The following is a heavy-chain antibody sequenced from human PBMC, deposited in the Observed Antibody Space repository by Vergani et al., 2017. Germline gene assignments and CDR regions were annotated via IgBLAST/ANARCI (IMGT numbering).Heavy chain of an antibody. V-gene: IGHV4-31*03. CDR3: ARGEAAAGFYYYYYGMDV. CDR2: IYYSGST. J-gene: IGHJ6*02. D-gene: IGHD6-13*01. CDR1: GGSISSGGYS. Sequence: QVQLQESGPGLVKPSQTLSLTCTVSGGSISSGGYSWSWIRQHPGKGLEWIGYIYYSGSTYYNPSLKSRVTISVDTAKNQFSLKLSSVTAADTAVYYCARGEAAAGFYYYYYGMDVWGQGTTVTVSS.